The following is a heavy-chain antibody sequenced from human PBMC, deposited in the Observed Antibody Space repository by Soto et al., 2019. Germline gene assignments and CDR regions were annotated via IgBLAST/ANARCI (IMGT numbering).Heavy chain of an antibody. Sequence: ASVKVSCKASGYTFTSYGISWVRQAPGQGLEWMGWISAYNGNTNYAQKLQGRVTMTTDTSTSTAYMELRSLRSDDTAVYYCARDFVFRNTWTFGFDYWGQGALVTVSS. CDR2: ISAYNGNT. V-gene: IGHV1-18*01. D-gene: IGHD3-10*01. CDR1: GYTFTSYG. CDR3: ARDFVFRNTWTFGFDY. J-gene: IGHJ4*02.